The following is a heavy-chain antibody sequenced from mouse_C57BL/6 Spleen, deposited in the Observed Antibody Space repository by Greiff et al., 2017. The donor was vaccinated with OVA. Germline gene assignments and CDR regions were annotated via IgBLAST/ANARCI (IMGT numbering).Heavy chain of an antibody. V-gene: IGHV1-26*01. J-gene: IGHJ3*01. CDR3: ASDSARAY. D-gene: IGHD3-2*01. Sequence: VQLQQSGPELVKPGASVKISCKASGYTFTDYYMNWVKQSHGKSLEWIGDINPNNGGTSYNQKFKGKATLTVDQSSSTAYMELRSLTSEDSAVDYCASDSARAYWGQGTLVTVSA. CDR1: GYTFTDYY. CDR2: INPNNGGT.